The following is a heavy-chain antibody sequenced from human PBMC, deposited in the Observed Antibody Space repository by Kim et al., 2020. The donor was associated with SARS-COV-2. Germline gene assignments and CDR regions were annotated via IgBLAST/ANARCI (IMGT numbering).Heavy chain of an antibody. D-gene: IGHD6-19*01. V-gene: IGHV3-30*07. Sequence: KGRFTISRANSKNTLYLQMNSLSAEDTAVYYCARARSIAVAGTSTLIGYWGQGTLVTVSS. CDR3: ARARSIAVAGTSTLIGY. J-gene: IGHJ4*02.